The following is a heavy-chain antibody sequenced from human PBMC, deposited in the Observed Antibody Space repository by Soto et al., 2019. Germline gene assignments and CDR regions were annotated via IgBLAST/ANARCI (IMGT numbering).Heavy chain of an antibody. CDR1: GFTFDDYA. CDR3: AQDRLDSSGSYFDY. V-gene: IGHV3-9*01. CDR2: ISWNSGSI. J-gene: IGHJ4*02. Sequence: EVQLVESGGGLVQPGRSLRLSCAASGFTFDDYAMHWVRQAPGKGLEWVSGISWNSGSIGYADSVKGRFTISRDNAKNSLYLQMNSLRAEDTALYYCAQDRLDSSGSYFDYWGQGTLVTVSS. D-gene: IGHD3-22*01.